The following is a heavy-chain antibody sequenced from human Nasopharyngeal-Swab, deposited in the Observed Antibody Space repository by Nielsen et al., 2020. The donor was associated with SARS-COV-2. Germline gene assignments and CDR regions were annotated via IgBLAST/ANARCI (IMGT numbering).Heavy chain of an antibody. Sequence: GESLKISCAASGFTFSSYDMHWVRQATGKGLEWVSAIGTAGDTYYPGSVKGRFTISRENAKNSLYLQMNSLRAGDTAVYYCAKSPTAITSPLHYHGMDVRGQGTTGTVSS. D-gene: IGHD5-18*01. CDR3: AKSPTAITSPLHYHGMDV. J-gene: IGHJ6*02. V-gene: IGHV3-13*01. CDR2: IGTAGDT. CDR1: GFTFSSYD.